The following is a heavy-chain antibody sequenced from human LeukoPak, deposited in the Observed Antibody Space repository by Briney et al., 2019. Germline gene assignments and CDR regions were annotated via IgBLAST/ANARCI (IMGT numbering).Heavy chain of an antibody. CDR2: ISPSGGSA. D-gene: IGHD6-13*01. V-gene: IGHV3-23*01. Sequence: GGSLRLSCAASGFTFRNYAMSWVRQAPGKGLEWISTISPSGGSAYYADSVKGRFTISRDNSKYTLYVQMNSLRAEDTAVYYCARDDPASRGSWFFQHWGQGTLVAVSS. CDR1: GFTFRNYA. CDR3: ARDDPASRGSWFFQH. J-gene: IGHJ1*01.